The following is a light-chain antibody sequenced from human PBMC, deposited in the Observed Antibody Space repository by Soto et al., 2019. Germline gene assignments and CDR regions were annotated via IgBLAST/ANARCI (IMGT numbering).Light chain of an antibody. J-gene: IGKJ4*01. CDR3: QQSFSTTHLTFGGGTPQLS. Sequence: DIQMTQSPSSLSASVGDTVTITCRASQTISVYLNWYQQIPGKAPKLLIYTASTLQGGVPSRFSGSGSGTDCTLTISSLQPEDFATYYCQQSFSTTHLTFGGGTPQLSFGGGTKVEIK. V-gene: IGKV1-39*01. CDR2: TAS. CDR1: QTISVY.